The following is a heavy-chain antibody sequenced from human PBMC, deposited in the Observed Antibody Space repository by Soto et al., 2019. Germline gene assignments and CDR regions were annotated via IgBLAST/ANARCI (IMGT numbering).Heavy chain of an antibody. Sequence: CGSLRLSCAAAGFTFSSSWMNRVRQPRGKRLERVADIKEDASEKYYVDFVKGRFTISRDNVENSLYLQMNSLRGEATAGSFCARERGYRCFDYRG. CDR2: IKEDASEK. V-gene: IGHV3-7*01. CDR3: ARERGYRCFDY. D-gene: IGHD5-18*01. J-gene: IGHJ4*03. CDR1: GFTFSSSW.